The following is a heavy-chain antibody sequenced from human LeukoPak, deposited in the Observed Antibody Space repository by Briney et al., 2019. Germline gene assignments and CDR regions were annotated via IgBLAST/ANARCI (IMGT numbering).Heavy chain of an antibody. D-gene: IGHD3-10*01. Sequence: PSETLSLTCAVYGGSFSGYYWSWIRQPPGKGLEWIGEINHSGSTNYNPSLKSRVTISVDTSKNQFSLKLGSVTAADTAVYYCASWAVRGVVDYWGQGTLVTVSS. V-gene: IGHV4-34*01. CDR3: ASWAVRGVVDY. J-gene: IGHJ4*02. CDR1: GGSFSGYY. CDR2: INHSGST.